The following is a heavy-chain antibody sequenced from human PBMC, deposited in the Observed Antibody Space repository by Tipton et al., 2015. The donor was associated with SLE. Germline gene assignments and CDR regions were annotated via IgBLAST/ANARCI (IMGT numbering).Heavy chain of an antibody. CDR3: ARHMSVTYANFDV. V-gene: IGHV4-59*08. Sequence: TLSLTCTVSGASMSGDYWSWIRQPPGGGLEWIGYVFYSGNTRYNPSLQSRVSIPIDTSKSRFSLRLTSVTAADTAIYYCARHMSVTYANFDVWGQGTVVTVSS. D-gene: IGHD2-21*02. CDR1: GASMSGDY. CDR2: VFYSGNT. J-gene: IGHJ3*01.